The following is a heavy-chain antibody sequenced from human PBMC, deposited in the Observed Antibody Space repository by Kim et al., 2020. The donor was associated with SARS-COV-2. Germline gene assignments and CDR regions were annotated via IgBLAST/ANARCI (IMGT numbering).Heavy chain of an antibody. V-gene: IGHV4-59*13. CDR3: AGGVGYSNNWFDP. Sequence: SETLSLTCSVSGGSISSYSWSWIRQPPGKGLEWIGYIYYSGSTNYNPSPKSRVTISVDTSKNQFSLKLSSVTAADTAVFYCAGGVGYSNNWFDPSGQRTLVTVSS. CDR1: GGSISSYS. J-gene: IGHJ5*02. CDR2: IYYSGST. D-gene: IGHD6-13*01.